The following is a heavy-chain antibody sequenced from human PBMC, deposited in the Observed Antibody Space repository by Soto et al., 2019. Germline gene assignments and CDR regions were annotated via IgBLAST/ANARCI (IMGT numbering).Heavy chain of an antibody. CDR3: TRGPRPISTDTGAY. J-gene: IGHJ4*02. CDR2: IYNDGTYS. CDR1: GFIFKMYW. Sequence: GGSLRLSCAASGFIFKMYWMHWVRQSPGKGLVWISRIYNDGTYSDYADSVRGRFTISRDNVNDTLYLQMNNLRAEDSGLYYCTRGPRPISTDTGAYWGQGTQVTSPQ. D-gene: IGHD2-21*02. V-gene: IGHV3-74*01.